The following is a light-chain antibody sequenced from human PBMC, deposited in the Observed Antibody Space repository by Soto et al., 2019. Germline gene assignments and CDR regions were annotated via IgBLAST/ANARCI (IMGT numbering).Light chain of an antibody. CDR3: XQYGSSPLLT. CDR1: QSVSSSY. CDR2: GAS. J-gene: IGKJ4*01. V-gene: IGKV3-20*01. Sequence: EIVLTQSPGTLSLSPGERATLSCRASQSVSSSYLAWYQQKPGQAPRLLIYGASSRATGIPDRFSGSGSGTDFTLTISRLEPEDFAVYYCXQYGSSPLLTFGGGTKVDIK.